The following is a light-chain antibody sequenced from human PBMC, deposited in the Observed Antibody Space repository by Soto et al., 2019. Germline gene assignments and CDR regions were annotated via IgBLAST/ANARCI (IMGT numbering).Light chain of an antibody. V-gene: IGKV3-20*01. CDR2: GTT. CDR3: QQYGSTPVT. Sequence: EIVMTHSPATLSVSPGERATLSCRASQTVRSNSLAWYQQKPGQAPRLLIYGTTSRATGIPDRFSGSGSGTDFTLTISRLEPEDFAVYFCQQYGSTPVTFGQGTKVDIK. J-gene: IGKJ1*01. CDR1: QTVRSNS.